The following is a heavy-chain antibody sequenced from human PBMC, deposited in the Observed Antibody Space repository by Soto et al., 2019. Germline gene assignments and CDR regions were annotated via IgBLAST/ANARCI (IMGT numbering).Heavy chain of an antibody. CDR2: IYYSGST. D-gene: IGHD6-6*01. CDR1: GGSISSGDYY. CDR3: ARERPDGARLDP. Sequence: SETLSLTCTVSGGSISSGDYYWCWIRQPPGKGLEWIGYIYYSGSTYYSPSLKSRVTISVDTSKNQFSLKLSSVTAADTAVYYCARERPDGARLDPWGQGTLVTVSS. J-gene: IGHJ5*02. V-gene: IGHV4-30-4*01.